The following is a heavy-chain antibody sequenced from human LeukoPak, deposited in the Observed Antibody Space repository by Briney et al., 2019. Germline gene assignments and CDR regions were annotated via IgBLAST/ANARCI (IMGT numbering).Heavy chain of an antibody. V-gene: IGHV4-39*07. D-gene: IGHD3-16*01. CDR2: IYHSGST. CDR1: GGSISSDSYY. J-gene: IGHJ6*03. Sequence: PSETLSLTCTVSGGSISSDSYYWGWIRQPPGKGLQWIGCIYHSGSTYYNPSLKSRVTISVDTSKNQFSLKLSSVTAADTAVYYCARETSQKGAHYMDVWGKGTTVTISS. CDR3: ARETSQKGAHYMDV.